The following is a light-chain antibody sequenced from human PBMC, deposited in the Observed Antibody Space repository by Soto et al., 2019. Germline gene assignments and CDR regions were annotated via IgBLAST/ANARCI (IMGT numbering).Light chain of an antibody. Sequence: DIVMTQSPDSLAVSLGERASIDCKSSQSVLYSINSKNYLAWYQQKPGQPPKLLIYWASTRESGVPDRFSGSGSGTDFTLTISSLQAEDVAVYYCQQYYSAPRTFRQGTKVEIK. CDR1: QSVLYSINSKNY. CDR3: QQYYSAPRT. J-gene: IGKJ1*01. CDR2: WAS. V-gene: IGKV4-1*01.